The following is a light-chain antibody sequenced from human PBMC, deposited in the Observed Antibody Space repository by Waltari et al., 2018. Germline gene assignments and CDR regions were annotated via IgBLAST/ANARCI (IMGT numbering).Light chain of an antibody. CDR2: GNN. V-gene: IGLV1-44*01. Sequence: QSILTQSPSASGTPGQRVTISCSGSNSNLGSRAVTWYQQLPGMAPKLVMYGNNQRPSGVPDRFSGSKSGTSASLAISGLQSEDEADYYCATWDDRLNWVFGGGTKLTVL. CDR3: ATWDDRLNWV. J-gene: IGLJ3*02. CDR1: NSNLGSRA.